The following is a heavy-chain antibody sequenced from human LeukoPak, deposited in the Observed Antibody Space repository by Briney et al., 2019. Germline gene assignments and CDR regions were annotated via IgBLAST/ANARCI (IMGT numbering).Heavy chain of an antibody. D-gene: IGHD3-9*01. CDR2: ISYDGSNK. CDR3: AKDSPSRLRYVDY. CDR1: GFTFSSYG. V-gene: IGHV3-30*18. J-gene: IGHJ4*02. Sequence: PGGSLRLSCAASGFTFSSYGMHWVRQAPGKGLEWVAVISYDGSNKYYADSVKGRFTISRDNSKNTLYLQMNSLRAEDTAVYYCAKDSPSRLRYVDYWGQGTLVTVSS.